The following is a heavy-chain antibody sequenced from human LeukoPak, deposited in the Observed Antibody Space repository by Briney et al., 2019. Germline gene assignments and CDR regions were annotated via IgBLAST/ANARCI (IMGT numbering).Heavy chain of an antibody. J-gene: IGHJ4*02. D-gene: IGHD3-10*01. CDR3: AMGLWFGEYIFDY. Sequence: GGSLRLSCAASGFTFSSYAMSWVRQAPGKGLEWVSAISGSGGSTYYADSVKDRFTISRDNSKNTLYLQMNSLRAEDTAVYYCAMGLWFGEYIFDYWGQGTLVTVSS. CDR1: GFTFSSYA. CDR2: ISGSGGST. V-gene: IGHV3-23*01.